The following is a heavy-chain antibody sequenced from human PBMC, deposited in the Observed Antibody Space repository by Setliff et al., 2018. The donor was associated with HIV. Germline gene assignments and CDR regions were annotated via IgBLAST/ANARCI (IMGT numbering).Heavy chain of an antibody. J-gene: IGHJ4*02. CDR3: ARAWSDYGDYDLKSFDY. V-gene: IGHV1-3*01. Sequence: ASVKVSCKASGYTFTSYAMHWVRQAPGQRLEWMGWINAGNGNTKYSQKFQGRVTITRDTSASTAYMELSSLRSEDTAVYYCARAWSDYGDYDLKSFDYWGQGTLVTVSS. CDR2: INAGNGNT. D-gene: IGHD4-17*01. CDR1: GYTFTSYA.